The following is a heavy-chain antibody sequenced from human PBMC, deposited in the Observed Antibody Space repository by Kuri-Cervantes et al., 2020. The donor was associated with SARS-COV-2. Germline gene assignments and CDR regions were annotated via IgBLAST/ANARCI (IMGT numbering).Heavy chain of an antibody. J-gene: IGHJ4*02. V-gene: IGHV5-51*01. CDR1: GYNFPTYW. CDR3: ARRGTYGGNLDY. D-gene: IGHD4-23*01. CDR2: IYPDDSYT. Sequence: GGSLRLSCQGSGYNFPTYWIGWVRQLPGKGLEWMGIIYPDDSYTRFSPSFQGQVTISADKSINTAYLQLSSLKASDTAVYYCARRGTYGGNLDYWGQGTLVTVSS.